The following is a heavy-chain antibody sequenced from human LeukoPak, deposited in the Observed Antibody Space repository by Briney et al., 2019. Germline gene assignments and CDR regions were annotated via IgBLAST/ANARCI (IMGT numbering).Heavy chain of an antibody. J-gene: IGHJ6*03. V-gene: IGHV1-18*01. CDR1: GYTFTNYG. Sequence: ASVKVSCKASGYTFTNYGISWVRQAPGQGLEWMGWISAYNGNTNYAQKLQGRVTMTTDTSTSTAYMELRSLRSDDTAVYYCARAGYCSSTNCYSYYYMDVWGKGTTVTVSS. CDR3: ARAGYCSSTNCYSYYYMDV. D-gene: IGHD2-2*01. CDR2: ISAYNGNT.